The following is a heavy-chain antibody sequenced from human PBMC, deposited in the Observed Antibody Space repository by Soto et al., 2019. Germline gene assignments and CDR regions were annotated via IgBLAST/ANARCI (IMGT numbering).Heavy chain of an antibody. D-gene: IGHD6-19*01. CDR3: ARVTVAQRFQRVGYYYGMDL. Sequence: SETLSLTCAVSGGSISSGGYSWSWIRQPPGKGLEWIGYIYHSGSTYYNPSLKSRVTISVDRSKNQFSLKLSSVTAADTAVYYCARVTVAQRFQRVGYYYGMDLWGQGTTVTVSS. J-gene: IGHJ6*02. CDR1: GGSISSGGYS. V-gene: IGHV4-30-2*01. CDR2: IYHSGST.